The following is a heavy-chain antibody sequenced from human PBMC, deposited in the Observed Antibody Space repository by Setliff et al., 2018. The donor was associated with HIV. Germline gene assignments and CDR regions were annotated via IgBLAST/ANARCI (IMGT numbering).Heavy chain of an antibody. D-gene: IGHD3-3*01. Sequence: PGGSLRLSCAASGFTVSDNYMSWVRRAPGKGLEWVSYISSSGGTIYYADSVKGRFTISRDNAKKSLYLQMNSLRADDTAVYYCARAFSGYYFDYWGQGTLVTVSS. J-gene: IGHJ4*02. V-gene: IGHV3-11*04. CDR2: ISSSGGTI. CDR3: ARAFSGYYFDY. CDR1: GFTVSDNY.